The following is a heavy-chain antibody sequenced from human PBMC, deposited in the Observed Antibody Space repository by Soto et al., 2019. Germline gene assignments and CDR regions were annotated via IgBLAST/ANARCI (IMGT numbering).Heavy chain of an antibody. Sequence: SETLSLTCTVSGGSISSYYWSWIRQPPGKGLEWIGYIYYSGSTNYNPSLKSRVTISVDTSKNQFSLKLSSVTAADTAVYYCARHRCGGSCYFGYWGQGTLVTVSS. V-gene: IGHV4-59*08. CDR1: GGSISSYY. CDR2: IYYSGST. J-gene: IGHJ4*02. D-gene: IGHD2-15*01. CDR3: ARHRCGGSCYFGY.